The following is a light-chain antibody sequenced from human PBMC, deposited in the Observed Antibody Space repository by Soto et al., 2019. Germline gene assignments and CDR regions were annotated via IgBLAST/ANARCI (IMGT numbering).Light chain of an antibody. Sequence: QSALTQPASVSGSPGQSITISCTGTSSDVGGHNFVSWYQHHPGKAPKRMIYEVTNRPSGVSDRFSGSKSGNTASLTISGFQAEDEADYYCNSYTSTFTWVFGGGTKLTV. CDR1: SSDVGGHNF. J-gene: IGLJ2*01. CDR3: NSYTSTFTWV. CDR2: EVT. V-gene: IGLV2-14*01.